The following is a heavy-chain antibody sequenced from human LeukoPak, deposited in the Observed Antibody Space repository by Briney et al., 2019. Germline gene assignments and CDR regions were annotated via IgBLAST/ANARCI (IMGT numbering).Heavy chain of an antibody. V-gene: IGHV4-39*01. D-gene: IGHD6-25*01. CDR2: ISYSGST. J-gene: IGHJ4*02. CDR1: GGSISSNNCY. Sequence: SETLSLTCTVSGGSISSNNCYWGWIRQPPGKGLEWIGTISYSGSTWYNPSLKSRATMSVDTSKNQFSLKLSSVTAADTAMYYCAGSGRGGLKSGVDYWGQGTLVTVSS. CDR3: AGSGRGGLKSGVDY.